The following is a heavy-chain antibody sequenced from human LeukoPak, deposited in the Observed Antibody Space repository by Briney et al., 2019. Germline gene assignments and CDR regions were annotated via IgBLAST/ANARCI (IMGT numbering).Heavy chain of an antibody. CDR2: ISPFNGKT. V-gene: IGHV1-18*01. Sequence: GSVNVSCKASGYTFITSGITWVRQAPGHGLKWMGWISPFNGKTRFAEEFQDRLTMTTDTPTRTAYMVLRSLRSDDTAVYYCVRDRDATPDDVRDYWGQGTLVTVSS. CDR3: VRDRDATPDDVRDY. J-gene: IGHJ4*02. CDR1: GYTFITSG. D-gene: IGHD2-21*02.